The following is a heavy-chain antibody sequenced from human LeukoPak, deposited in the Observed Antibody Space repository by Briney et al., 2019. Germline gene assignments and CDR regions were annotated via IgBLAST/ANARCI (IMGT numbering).Heavy chain of an antibody. CDR2: IYYSGST. Sequence: SETLSLTCAVSGGSISSYYWSWIRQPPGKGLEWIGYIYYSGSTNYNPSLKSRVTISVDTSKNQFSLKLSSVTAADTAVYYCARGDSGWPNYCYMDVWGKGTTVTVSS. D-gene: IGHD6-19*01. CDR3: ARGDSGWPNYCYMDV. CDR1: GGSISSYY. V-gene: IGHV4-59*01. J-gene: IGHJ6*03.